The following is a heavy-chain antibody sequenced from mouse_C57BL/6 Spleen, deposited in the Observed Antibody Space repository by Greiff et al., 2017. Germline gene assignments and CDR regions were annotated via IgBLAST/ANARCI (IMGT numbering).Heavy chain of an antibody. V-gene: IGHV1-76*01. D-gene: IGHD1-1*01. J-gene: IGHJ4*01. CDR2: IYPGSGNT. CDR1: GYTFTDYY. Sequence: VHLVESGAELVRPGASVKLSCKASGYTFTDYYINWVKQRPGQGLEWIARIYPGSGNTYYNEKFKGKATLTAEKSSSTAYMQLSSLTSEDSAVYFCASPYSGSSPYYAMDYWGQGTSVTVSS. CDR3: ASPYSGSSPYYAMDY.